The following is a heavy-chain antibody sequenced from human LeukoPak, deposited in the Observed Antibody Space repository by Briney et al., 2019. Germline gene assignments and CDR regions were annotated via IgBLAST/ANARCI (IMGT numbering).Heavy chain of an antibody. CDR2: INSDGSIT. CDR3: ASPMWDTAIHDY. Sequence: GGSLRLSCVASGFTFSDHYMDWVRQAPGKGLVWVSRINSDGSITSYADSVKGRFTISRDNAKDTLYLQMNSLRAEDAAVYYCASPMWDTAIHDYWGQGTLVTVSS. D-gene: IGHD5-18*01. V-gene: IGHV3-74*01. J-gene: IGHJ4*02. CDR1: GFTFSDHY.